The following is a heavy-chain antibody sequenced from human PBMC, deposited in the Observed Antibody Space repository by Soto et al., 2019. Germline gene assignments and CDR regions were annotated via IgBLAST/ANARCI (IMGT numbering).Heavy chain of an antibody. J-gene: IGHJ6*02. D-gene: IGHD3-10*01. CDR1: GGSISSGDYY. CDR2: IHYGGST. Sequence: SETLSLTCTVSGGSISSGDYYWSWIRQPPGKGLEWIGSIHYGGSTYNNPSLKSRVTISVGTSKNQFSLKLSSVTAADTAVYYCARDYGSGPNYYYGMDVWGQGTTVTVSS. CDR3: ARDYGSGPNYYYGMDV. V-gene: IGHV4-30-4*01.